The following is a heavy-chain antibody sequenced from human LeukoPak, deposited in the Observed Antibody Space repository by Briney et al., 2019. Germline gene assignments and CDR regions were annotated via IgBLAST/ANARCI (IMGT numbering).Heavy chain of an antibody. Sequence: PGGSLRLSCSASGFTFSSYAMHWVRQAPGKGLEYVSAISSKGGSTYYADSVKGRFTISRDNSKNTLYLQMSSLRAEDTAVYYCVKMYAALDDYWGQGTLVTVSS. J-gene: IGHJ4*02. CDR2: ISSKGGST. CDR3: VKMYAALDDY. D-gene: IGHD2-8*01. CDR1: GFTFSSYA. V-gene: IGHV3-64D*06.